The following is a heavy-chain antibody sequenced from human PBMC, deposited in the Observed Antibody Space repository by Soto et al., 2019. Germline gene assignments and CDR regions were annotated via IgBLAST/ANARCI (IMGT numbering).Heavy chain of an antibody. CDR1: GFTFSNYA. CDR3: ASQYGGYGWFDT. Sequence: PGGSLRLSCAASGFTFSNYAMAWVRQAPGKGLEWVSTITYSGGSKYYADSVKGRFTISRDNSKNTLYLQMNSLRAEDTAVYYCASQYGGYGWFDTWGQGTPVTVSS. V-gene: IGHV3-23*01. J-gene: IGHJ5*02. CDR2: ITYSGGSK. D-gene: IGHD5-12*01.